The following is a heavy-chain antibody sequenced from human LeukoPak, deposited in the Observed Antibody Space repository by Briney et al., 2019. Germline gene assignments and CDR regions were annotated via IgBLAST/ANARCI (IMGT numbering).Heavy chain of an antibody. D-gene: IGHD4-17*01. CDR1: GFTFSSYS. CDR2: ISSSSSYI. V-gene: IGHV3-21*01. J-gene: IGHJ4*02. Sequence: GGSLRLSCAASGFTFSSYSMNWVCQAPGKGLEWVSSISSSSSYIYYADSVKGRFTISRDNAKNSLYLQMNSLRAEDTAVYYCAREDYGDYLPMVDYWGQGTLVTVSS. CDR3: AREDYGDYLPMVDY.